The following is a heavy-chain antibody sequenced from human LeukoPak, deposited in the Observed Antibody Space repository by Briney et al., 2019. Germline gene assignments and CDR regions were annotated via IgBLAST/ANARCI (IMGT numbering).Heavy chain of an antibody. D-gene: IGHD3-3*01. Sequence: GGSLRLSCEVSGFTFSSNAMHWVRQAPGKGLEWVAVISYDGSNKNFADSVKGRFTVSRDNSKHTLYLHMNSLRSDDRAMYYCATGGKFDFWSGYHSDNWGQGTLVTVSS. CDR3: ATGGKFDFWSGYHSDN. CDR2: ISYDGSNK. J-gene: IGHJ4*02. CDR1: GFTFSSNA. V-gene: IGHV3-30*04.